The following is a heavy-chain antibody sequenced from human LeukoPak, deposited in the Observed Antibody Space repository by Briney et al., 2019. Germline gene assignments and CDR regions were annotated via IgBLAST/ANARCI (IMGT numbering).Heavy chain of an antibody. CDR3: ARDHGQVATTYYFDY. D-gene: IGHD5-12*01. V-gene: IGHV4-59*01. J-gene: IGHJ4*02. CDR2: IYYSGST. Sequence: PSETLSLTCTVSGGSISSYYWSWIRQPPGKGLEWIGYIYYSGSTNYNPSLKSRVTISVDTSKNQFSLKLSSVTAADTAVYYCARDHGQVATTYYFDYWGQGTLVTVSS. CDR1: GGSISSYY.